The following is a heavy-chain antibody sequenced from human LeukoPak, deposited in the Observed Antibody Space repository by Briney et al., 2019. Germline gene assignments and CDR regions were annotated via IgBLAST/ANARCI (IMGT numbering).Heavy chain of an antibody. CDR3: AREVGGGASGQ. Sequence: GGSLRLSCAASGFTFSSYGMHWVRQAPGKGLEWVAVISYDGSKKFYADSVKGRFTISRDNSENTLYLQMNSLRVEDTAVYYCAREVGGGASGQWGQGTLVTVSS. CDR1: GFTFSSYG. CDR2: ISYDGSKK. D-gene: IGHD3-16*01. V-gene: IGHV3-30*03. J-gene: IGHJ4*02.